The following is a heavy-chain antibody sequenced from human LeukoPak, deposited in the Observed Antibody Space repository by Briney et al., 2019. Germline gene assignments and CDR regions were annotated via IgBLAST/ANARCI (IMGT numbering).Heavy chain of an antibody. D-gene: IGHD3-9*01. CDR3: ARDYYGNYDILTGYYYYYYYMDV. J-gene: IGHJ6*03. CDR1: GFTFSYFY. V-gene: IGHV3-11*04. Sequence: GGSLRLSCAASGFTFSYFYMSWIRQAPGKGLEWVSYISSSGSTIYYADSVKGRFTISRDNAKNSLYLQMNSLRAEDTAVYYCARDYYGNYDILTGYYYYYYYMDVWGKGTTVTISS. CDR2: ISSSGSTI.